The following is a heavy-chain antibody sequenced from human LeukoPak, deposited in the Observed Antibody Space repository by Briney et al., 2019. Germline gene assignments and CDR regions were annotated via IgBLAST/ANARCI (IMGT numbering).Heavy chain of an antibody. CDR2: IYYRGSP. J-gene: IGHJ4*02. CDR3: ARDKYGYNTPIDY. Sequence: SDPLSLTCTVSDGSISTYYWSWLRQPPGKGLEWIGYIYYRGSPNYNPSLKSRVNISVDTSKNQFSLKLSSVTAADTAVYYCARDKYGYNTPIDYWGQGTLVTVSS. V-gene: IGHV4-59*01. D-gene: IGHD5-24*01. CDR1: DGSISTYY.